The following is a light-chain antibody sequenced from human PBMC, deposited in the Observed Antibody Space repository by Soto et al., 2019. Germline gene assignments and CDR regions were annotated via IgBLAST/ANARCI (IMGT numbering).Light chain of an antibody. V-gene: IGKV1-39*01. CDR1: QNIAEF. CDR2: GTS. Sequence: DVQMTQSPSSLSASIGDRVTLTCRASQNIAEFLNWYQVKSDKGPKLLIYGTSTLQSGVPSRFSGGGSGTEFTLTISNLHPEDFVVYYCQQFYSPVLSFGGGTRVELK. CDR3: QQFYSPVLS. J-gene: IGKJ4*01.